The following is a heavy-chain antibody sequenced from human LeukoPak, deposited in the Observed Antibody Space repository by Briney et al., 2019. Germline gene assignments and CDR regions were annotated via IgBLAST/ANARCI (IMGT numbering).Heavy chain of an antibody. V-gene: IGHV4-34*01. CDR1: GGSFSAFH. J-gene: IGHJ4*02. Sequence: SETLSLTCAVYGGSFSAFHWNWIRQSPAKGLEWLGEMKQSGTPRYNPTLQSRVTISVDKSKNQFSLNVRSVTASDTAVYYCASRPFLYGFRTYFDNWAQGTLVTVSS. D-gene: IGHD3-10*01. CDR3: ASRPFLYGFRTYFDN. CDR2: MKQSGTP.